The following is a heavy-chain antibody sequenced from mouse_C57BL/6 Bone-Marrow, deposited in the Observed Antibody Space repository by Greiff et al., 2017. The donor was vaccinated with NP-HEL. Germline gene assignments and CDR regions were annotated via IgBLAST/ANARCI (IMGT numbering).Heavy chain of an antibody. D-gene: IGHD4-1*01. V-gene: IGHV1-50*01. CDR1: GYTFTSYW. Sequence: VQLQQPGAELVKPGASVKLSCKASGYTFTSYWMQWVKQRPGQGLEWIGEIDPSDSYTNYNQKFKGKATLTVDTSSSTAYMQLSSLTSEDSAVYYCARWLGRAMDYWGQGTSVTVSS. J-gene: IGHJ4*01. CDR3: ARWLGRAMDY. CDR2: IDPSDSYT.